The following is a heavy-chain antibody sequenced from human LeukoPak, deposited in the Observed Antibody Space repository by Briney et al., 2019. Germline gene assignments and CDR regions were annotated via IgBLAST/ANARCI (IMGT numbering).Heavy chain of an antibody. CDR1: GYTFTGYY. D-gene: IGHD4-17*01. CDR2: INPNSGGT. Sequence: GASVKVSCKASGYTFTGYYMHWVRQAPGQGLEWMGWINPNSGGTNYAQKFQGRVTMTRDMSISTAYMELSRLRSDDTAVYYCARKLGVTTSGYYYYYMDVWGKGTTVTASS. CDR3: ARKLGVTTSGYYYYYMDV. J-gene: IGHJ6*03. V-gene: IGHV1-2*02.